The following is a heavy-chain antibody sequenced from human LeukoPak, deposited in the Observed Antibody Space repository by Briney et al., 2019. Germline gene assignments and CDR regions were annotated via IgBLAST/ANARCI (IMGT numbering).Heavy chain of an antibody. Sequence: SETLSLTCTVSGGSISSSSYYWGWIRQPPGKGLEWIGSIYYSGSTYYNPSLKSRVTISVDTSKNQCSLKLSSVTAADTAVYYCARHGYYDSSGIDYWGQGTLVTVSS. V-gene: IGHV4-39*01. D-gene: IGHD3-22*01. J-gene: IGHJ4*02. CDR3: ARHGYYDSSGIDY. CDR1: GGSISSSSYY. CDR2: IYYSGST.